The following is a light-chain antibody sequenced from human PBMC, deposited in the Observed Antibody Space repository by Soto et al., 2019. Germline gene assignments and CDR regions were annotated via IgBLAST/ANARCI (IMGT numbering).Light chain of an antibody. CDR2: GAS. Sequence: EIVLTQSPGTLSLSPGERATLSCRASQSVSSSFLAWYQQKPGQASRLLIFGASSRATGIPDRFSGSGSGTDFTLTISRLEPEDFAVYYCQQYSSSLPWTFGQGTKLEIK. V-gene: IGKV3-20*01. J-gene: IGKJ2*02. CDR3: QQYSSSLPWT. CDR1: QSVSSSF.